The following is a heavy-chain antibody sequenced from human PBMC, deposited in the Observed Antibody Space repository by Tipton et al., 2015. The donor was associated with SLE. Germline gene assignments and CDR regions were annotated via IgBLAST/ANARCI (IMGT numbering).Heavy chain of an antibody. CDR3: ARASYDSSSYYFDY. J-gene: IGHJ4*02. D-gene: IGHD3-22*01. CDR1: GGSISSHY. CDR2: IYYSGST. V-gene: IGHV4-59*11. Sequence: TLSLTCTVSGGSISSHYWSWIRQPPGKGLEWIGYIYYSGSTNYNPSLKSRVTISVDTSKNQFSLKLSSVTAADTAVYYCARASYDSSSYYFDYWGQGTLVTVSS.